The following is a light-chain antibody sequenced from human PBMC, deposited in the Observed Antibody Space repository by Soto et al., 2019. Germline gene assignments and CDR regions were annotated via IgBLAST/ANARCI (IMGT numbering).Light chain of an antibody. CDR3: SSYTSSSTLV. CDR1: SGDVGGYNF. J-gene: IGLJ1*01. V-gene: IGLV2-14*01. CDR2: KVS. Sequence: QSALTQPASVSGSPGQSITISCTGTSGDVGGYNFVSWYQQHPGKAPKLMIFKVSNRPSGVSNRFSGSKSGNTASLTISGLQAEDEADYYCSSYTSSSTLVFGTGTKLTVL.